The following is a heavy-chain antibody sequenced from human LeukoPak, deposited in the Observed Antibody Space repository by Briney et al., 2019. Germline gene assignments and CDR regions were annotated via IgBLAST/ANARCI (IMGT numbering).Heavy chain of an antibody. CDR3: FLWLGELFQRPQNWFDP. D-gene: IGHD3-10*01. V-gene: IGHV1-69*04. CDR2: IIPILCIA. J-gene: IGHJ5*02. Sequence: SSVKVSCKASVGTFSSYAMSWVRQAPGQGLEWMGRIIPILCIANYAHKFQGRLTITADKSTHTAYMELSSLRSEDTTVYYLFLWLGELFQRPQNWFDPWGEGTVVPVSS. CDR1: VGTFSSYA.